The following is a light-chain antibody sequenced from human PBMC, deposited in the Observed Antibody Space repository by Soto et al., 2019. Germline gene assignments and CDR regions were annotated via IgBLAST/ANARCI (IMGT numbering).Light chain of an antibody. J-gene: IGLJ2*01. CDR1: NLGTKS. CDR3: QVWDRSSDQVL. CDR2: DDG. Sequence: SYELTQSPSVSVAPGQTARIPCGGNNLGTKSVHWYQQRPGQAPVLVVYDDGDRPSGIPERFSGSNSGNTATLTISRVEAGDEADYYCQVWDRSSDQVLFGGGTKLTVL. V-gene: IGLV3-21*02.